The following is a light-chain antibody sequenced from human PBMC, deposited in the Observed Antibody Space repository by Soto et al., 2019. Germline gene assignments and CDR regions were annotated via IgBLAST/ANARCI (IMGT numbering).Light chain of an antibody. J-gene: IGLJ1*01. Sequence: QSALTQPASVSGSPGQSITISCTGTSSDVGSYNYVSWYQLHPGKAPKLMIYEVSNRPSGVSNRFSGSKSGDTASLTISGLQAEDEGDYYCSSYTTRATLYVFGTGTKVTVL. V-gene: IGLV2-14*01. CDR3: SSYTTRATLYV. CDR2: EVS. CDR1: SSDVGSYNY.